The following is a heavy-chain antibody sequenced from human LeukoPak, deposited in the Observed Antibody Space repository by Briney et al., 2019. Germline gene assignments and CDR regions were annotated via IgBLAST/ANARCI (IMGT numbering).Heavy chain of an antibody. V-gene: IGHV3-23*01. J-gene: IGHJ4*02. CDR3: AKEELLWFGELSGY. CDR2: ISGSGGST. D-gene: IGHD3-10*01. Sequence: GGSLRLSCAASGFTFSSYGMSWVRQAPGKGLEWASAISGSGGSTYYADSVKGRFTISRDNSKNTLYLQMNSLRAEDTAVYYCAKEELLWFGELSGYWGQGTLVTVSS. CDR1: GFTFSSYG.